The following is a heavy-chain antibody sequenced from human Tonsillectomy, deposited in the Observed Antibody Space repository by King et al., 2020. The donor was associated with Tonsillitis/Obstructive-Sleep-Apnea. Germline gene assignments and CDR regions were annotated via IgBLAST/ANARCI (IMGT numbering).Heavy chain of an antibody. CDR1: GGSISSGGYY. Sequence: VQLQESGPGLVKPSQTLSLTCTVSGGSISSGGYYWSWIRQHPGEGLEWIGYIYFSGSTYYNPSLKSRVTISGDTSKNQFSLKLSSVTAADTAVYYCARVSPYYYDSSGYYDYWGQGTLVTVSS. D-gene: IGHD3-22*01. J-gene: IGHJ4*02. CDR3: ARVSPYYYDSSGYYDY. CDR2: IYFSGST. V-gene: IGHV4-31*03.